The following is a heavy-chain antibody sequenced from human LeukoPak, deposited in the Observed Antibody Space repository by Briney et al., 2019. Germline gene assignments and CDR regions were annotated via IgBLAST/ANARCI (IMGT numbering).Heavy chain of an antibody. Sequence: GSSVKVSCKASGYTFTGCYMHWVRQAPGQELEWMGWFSPNSGDTKFAQKFQGRVTMTRDTSISTVYMELSRLRSDDTAVYYCARATDISSWYLAYWGQRTLDTVSS. CDR1: GYTFTGCY. D-gene: IGHD6-13*01. CDR2: FSPNSGDT. V-gene: IGHV1-2*02. CDR3: ARATDISSWYLAY. J-gene: IGHJ4*02.